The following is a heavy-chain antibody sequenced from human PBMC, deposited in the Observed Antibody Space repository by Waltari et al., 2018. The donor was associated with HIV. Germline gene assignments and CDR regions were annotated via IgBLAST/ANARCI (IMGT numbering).Heavy chain of an antibody. V-gene: IGHV4-34*01. CDR3: ARGTGTY. Sequence: QVQLQQWGAGLLKPSETLSLTCAVYGGSFSGYYWSWIRQPPWKGLEWIGEINHSGNTNYNPSLKSRVTISVDTSKNQFSLKLSSVTAADTAVYYCARGTGTYWGQGTLVTVSS. D-gene: IGHD1-1*01. CDR1: GGSFSGYY. J-gene: IGHJ4*02. CDR2: INHSGNT.